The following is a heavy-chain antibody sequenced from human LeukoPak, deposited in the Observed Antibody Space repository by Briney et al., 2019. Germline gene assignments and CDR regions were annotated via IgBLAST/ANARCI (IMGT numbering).Heavy chain of an antibody. V-gene: IGHV3-23*01. CDR1: GFSFNTYA. Sequence: GGSLRLSCAASGFSFNTYAMSWVRQAPGKGLEWVSLISVSGGRTEYVDSVKGRFTISRDNSKNTLYLQMNSLRAEDTAVYYCARIFWSGYPPTLDYWGQGTLVTVSS. CDR3: ARIFWSGYPPTLDY. J-gene: IGHJ4*02. D-gene: IGHD3-3*01. CDR2: ISVSGGRT.